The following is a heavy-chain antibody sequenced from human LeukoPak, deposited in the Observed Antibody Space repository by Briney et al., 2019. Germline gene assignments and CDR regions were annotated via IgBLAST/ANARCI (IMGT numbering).Heavy chain of an antibody. V-gene: IGHV1-8*01. J-gene: IGHJ4*02. D-gene: IGHD5-24*01. Sequence: GASVKVSCKASGYTLTSYDINWVRQATGQGLEWMGWMNPNSGNTGYAQKFQGRVTMTRNTSISTAYMELSSLRSEDTAVYYCAREMATKAYVIDYWGQGTLVTVSS. CDR1: GYTLTSYD. CDR3: AREMATKAYVIDY. CDR2: MNPNSGNT.